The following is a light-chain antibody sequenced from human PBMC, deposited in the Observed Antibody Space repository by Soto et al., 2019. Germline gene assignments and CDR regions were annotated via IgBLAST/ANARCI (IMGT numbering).Light chain of an antibody. CDR1: QSVSSY. CDR2: DAS. V-gene: IGKV3-11*01. Sequence: EIVLTQSPATLSLSPGERATLSCRASQSVSSYLAWYQQKPGQAPRLLIYDASNRATGIPARFSGSGSGTDFALTISSLEPEDFDVYYCQQRSNWPRGITFGQGTRLEIK. J-gene: IGKJ5*01. CDR3: QQRSNWPRGIT.